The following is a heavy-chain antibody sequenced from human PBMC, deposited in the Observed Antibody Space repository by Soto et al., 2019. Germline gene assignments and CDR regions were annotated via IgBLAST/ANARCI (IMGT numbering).Heavy chain of an antibody. Sequence: PSETLSLTCTVSVDSTTTYYWSWTRQPAGKGLEWIGRIDTSGNTNYNPSLKSRVTMSVDTSKKQFSLKLTSVTAADTAVYYCARYSNNWFQTEGMDVWGQGTTVT. CDR3: ARYSNNWFQTEGMDV. J-gene: IGHJ6*02. CDR2: IDTSGNT. CDR1: VDSTTTYY. V-gene: IGHV4-4*07. D-gene: IGHD6-13*01.